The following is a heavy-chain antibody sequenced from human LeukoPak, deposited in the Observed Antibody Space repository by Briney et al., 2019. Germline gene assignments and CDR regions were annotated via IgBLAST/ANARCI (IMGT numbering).Heavy chain of an antibody. CDR1: GFTFSSYA. CDR3: AKDQDLTMVRGIPAPHYFDY. D-gene: IGHD3-10*01. CDR2: ISGSGGST. V-gene: IGHV3-23*01. J-gene: IGHJ4*02. Sequence: PGGSLRLSCAASGFTFSSYAMSWVRQAPGKGLEWVSAISGSGGSTYYADSVKGRFTISRDNSKDTLYLQMNSLRAEDTAVYYCAKDQDLTMVRGIPAPHYFDYWGQGSLVTVSS.